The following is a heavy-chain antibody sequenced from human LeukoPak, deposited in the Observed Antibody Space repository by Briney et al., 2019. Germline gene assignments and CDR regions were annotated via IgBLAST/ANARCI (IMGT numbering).Heavy chain of an antibody. CDR2: IYHSGST. CDR3: AREGVYSSSFGPEDY. CDR1: GSSISSDSY. J-gene: IGHJ4*02. D-gene: IGHD6-6*01. Sequence: PSETLSLTCTVSGSSISSDSYWGWIRQPPGKGLEWIGSIYHSGSTYYNPSLKSRVTISVDTSKNQFSLKLSSLTAADTAVYYCAREGVYSSSFGPEDYWGLGTLVTVSS. V-gene: IGHV4-38-2*02.